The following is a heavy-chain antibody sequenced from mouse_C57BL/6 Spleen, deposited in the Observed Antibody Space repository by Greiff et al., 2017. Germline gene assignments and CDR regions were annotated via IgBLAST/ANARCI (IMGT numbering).Heavy chain of an antibody. D-gene: IGHD3-2*02. CDR1: GYTFTSYG. V-gene: IGHV1-81*01. J-gene: IGHJ4*01. Sequence: VKLMESGAELARPGASVKLSCKASGYTFTSYGISWVKQRTGQGLEWIGEIYPRSGNTYYNEKFKGKATLTADKSSSTAYMELRSLTSEDSAVYFCARVSSGQKDAMDYWGQGTSVTVSS. CDR2: IYPRSGNT. CDR3: ARVSSGQKDAMDY.